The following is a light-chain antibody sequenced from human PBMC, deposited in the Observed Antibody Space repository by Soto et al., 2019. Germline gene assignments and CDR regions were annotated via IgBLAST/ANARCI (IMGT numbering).Light chain of an antibody. CDR3: YSYAGENLCV. CDR2: EGT. CDR1: SSDVGSYNL. V-gene: IGLV2-23*01. J-gene: IGLJ1*01. Sequence: QSVLTQPASVSASPGQSITIPCTGTSSDVGSYNLVSWFQQHPGKVPKLLIYEGTKRPSGLSDRFSGSKSGTTASLTISGLQAEDEAHYYCYSYAGENLCVFGTGTKLTVL.